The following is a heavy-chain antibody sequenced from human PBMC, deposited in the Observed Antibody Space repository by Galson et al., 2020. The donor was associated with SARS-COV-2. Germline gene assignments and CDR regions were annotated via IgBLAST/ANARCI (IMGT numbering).Heavy chain of an antibody. D-gene: IGHD3-10*01. CDR2: IYHSGTT. Sequence: SETLSLTCTVSGGSISTDGHFWTWIRQPPGKGPEWLGYIYHSGTTYYNPSLKSRLNIAVDTSQNQFSLRLRSVTAADTAVYFCARTSGELDIWGQGTMVTVSS. CDR1: GGSISTDGHF. J-gene: IGHJ3*02. V-gene: IGHV4-31*03. CDR3: ARTSGELDI.